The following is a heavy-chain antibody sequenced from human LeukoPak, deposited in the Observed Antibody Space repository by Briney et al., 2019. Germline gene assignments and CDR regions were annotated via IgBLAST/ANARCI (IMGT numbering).Heavy chain of an antibody. Sequence: SETLSLTCTVSGGSISSYYWGWIRQPPGKGLEWIGYIYYSGSTNYNPSLKSRVTISVDTSKNQFSLKLSSVTAADTAVYYCARDMEMATRFDPWGQGTLVTVSS. CDR1: GGSISSYY. V-gene: IGHV4-59*01. D-gene: IGHD5-24*01. CDR2: IYYSGST. J-gene: IGHJ5*02. CDR3: ARDMEMATRFDP.